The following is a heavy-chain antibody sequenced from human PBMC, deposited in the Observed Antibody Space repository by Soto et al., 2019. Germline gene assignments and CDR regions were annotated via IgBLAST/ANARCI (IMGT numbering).Heavy chain of an antibody. Sequence: QVQLVQSGAEVKKPGASVKVSCKASGYTFTSYDINWGRQATGQGLEWMGWMNPNSGNTGYAQKFQGRVTMTRNTSISTAYMELSSLRSEDTAVYYCARVRISKTTVKRGYWYFDLWGRGTLVTVSS. CDR3: ARVRISKTTVKRGYWYFDL. CDR1: GYTFTSYD. J-gene: IGHJ2*01. D-gene: IGHD4-17*01. V-gene: IGHV1-8*01. CDR2: MNPNSGNT.